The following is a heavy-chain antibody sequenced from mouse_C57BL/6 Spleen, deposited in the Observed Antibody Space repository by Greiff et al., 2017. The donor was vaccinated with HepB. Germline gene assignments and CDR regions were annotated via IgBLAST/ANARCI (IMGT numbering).Heavy chain of an antibody. V-gene: IGHV1-82*01. CDR1: GYAFSSSW. CDR2: IYPGDGDT. Sequence: VQVVESGPELVKPGASVKISCKASGYAFSSSWMNWVKQRPGKGLEWIGRIYPGDGDTNYNGKFKGKATLTADKSSSTAYMQLSSLTSEDSAVYFCARKEGWYFDVWGTGTTVTVSS. J-gene: IGHJ1*03. CDR3: ARKEGWYFDV.